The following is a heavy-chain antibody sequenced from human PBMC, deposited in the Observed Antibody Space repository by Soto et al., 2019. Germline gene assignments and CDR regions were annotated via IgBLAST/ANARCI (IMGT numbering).Heavy chain of an antibody. CDR1: GGSITTGGYY. CDR3: ARTKCSGGSCYSWSLDY. V-gene: IGHV4-31*03. CDR2: RYYSEST. J-gene: IGHJ4*02. D-gene: IGHD2-15*01. Sequence: SETLSLTCTVSGGSITTGGYYWSWIRQLPGKGLEWIGHRYYSESTYYNPSLKSRVSTSLDTSKNQFSLKLSFVTAADTAMYYCARTKCSGGSCYSWSLDYWGQGTPVTVSS.